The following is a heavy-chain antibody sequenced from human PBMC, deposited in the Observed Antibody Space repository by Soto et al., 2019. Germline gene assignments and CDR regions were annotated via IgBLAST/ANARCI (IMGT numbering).Heavy chain of an antibody. CDR1: GXTFTRHS. V-gene: IGHV3-30*18. Sequence: GSLRLSCAGSGXTFTRHSMHWVRQTPGKGLEWVAAISYDEIDKKYASSVKGRFTVSRDNLKNTLSLQMNSLRPEHTAVYYCAKDSGYQLPDNYFYYGLDVWGQGTTGPVSS. CDR3: AKDSGYQLPDNYFYYGLDV. J-gene: IGHJ6*02. D-gene: IGHD2-2*01. CDR2: ISYDEIDK.